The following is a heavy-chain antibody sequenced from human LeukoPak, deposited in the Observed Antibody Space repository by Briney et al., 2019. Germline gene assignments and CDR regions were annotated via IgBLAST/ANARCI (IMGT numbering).Heavy chain of an antibody. CDR2: IGTAGDT. J-gene: IGHJ6*02. CDR1: GFTFSSYD. V-gene: IGHV3-13*01. Sequence: PGGSLRLSCAASGFTFSSYDMHWVRQATGKGLEWVSAIGTAGDTYYPGSVKGRFTISRENAKNSLYLQMNSLRAGDTAVYYCARDGKSMTTDGMDVWGQGTTVTVSS. D-gene: IGHD4-17*01. CDR3: ARDGKSMTTDGMDV.